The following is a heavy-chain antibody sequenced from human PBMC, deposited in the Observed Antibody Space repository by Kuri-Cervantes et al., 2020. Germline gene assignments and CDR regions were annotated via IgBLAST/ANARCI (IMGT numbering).Heavy chain of an antibody. V-gene: IGHV1-2*02. CDR3: ARDAYSSSWHTIDNWFDP. J-gene: IGHJ5*02. Sequence: ASVKVSCKASGYTFTGYYMHWVRQAPGQGLEWMGWINPNSGGTNYAQKFQGRVTMTRDTSISTAYMELSRLRSDDTAVYYCARDAYSSSWHTIDNWFDPWGQGTLVTVSS. CDR2: INPNSGGT. D-gene: IGHD6-13*01. CDR1: GYTFTGYY.